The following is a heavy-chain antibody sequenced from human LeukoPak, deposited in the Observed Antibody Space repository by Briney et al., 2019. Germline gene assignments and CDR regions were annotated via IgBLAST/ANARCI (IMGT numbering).Heavy chain of an antibody. V-gene: IGHV3-53*01. CDR1: GFFVSRDY. Sequence: GGSLRLSCAASGFFVSRDYMNWVRQTPGKGLEWVSIIYSGGSIYYADSVKGRFTISRDNAKNSLYLQMNSLRAEDTAVYYCARVRIDYYDSSGYYVDAFDIWGQGTMVTVSS. J-gene: IGHJ3*02. D-gene: IGHD3-22*01. CDR2: IYSGGSI. CDR3: ARVRIDYYDSSGYYVDAFDI.